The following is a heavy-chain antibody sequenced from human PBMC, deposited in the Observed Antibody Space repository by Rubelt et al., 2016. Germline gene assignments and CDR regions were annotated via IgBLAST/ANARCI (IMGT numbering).Heavy chain of an antibody. CDR3: ARNPRGHTYVGAFDI. D-gene: IGHD5-18*01. J-gene: IGHJ3*02. CDR2: IGPSGRTI. CDR1: GFTFSSYG. V-gene: IGHV3-48*01. Sequence: EVQLVESGGGVVQPGRSLRLSCAASGFTFSSYGMHWVRQAPGKGLEWVSYIGPSGRTIYYADSVKGRFTISRDNAKNSLYLQMNSLRAEDTAVYYCARNPRGHTYVGAFDIWGQGTMVTVSS.